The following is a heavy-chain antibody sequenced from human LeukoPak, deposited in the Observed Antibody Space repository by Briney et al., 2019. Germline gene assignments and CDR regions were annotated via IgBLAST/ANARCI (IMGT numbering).Heavy chain of an antibody. CDR1: GVSMTNYY. Sequence: SETLSLTCTVSGVSMTNYYWSWIRQPPGKGLEWIAYSHNSGETKYNPSLKSRVTISVDTSKNQFSLKLSSVTAADTAVYYCARVYDSSGYLYYFDYWGQGTLVTVSS. D-gene: IGHD3-22*01. CDR3: ARVYDSSGYLYYFDY. CDR2: SHNSGET. J-gene: IGHJ4*02. V-gene: IGHV4-59*01.